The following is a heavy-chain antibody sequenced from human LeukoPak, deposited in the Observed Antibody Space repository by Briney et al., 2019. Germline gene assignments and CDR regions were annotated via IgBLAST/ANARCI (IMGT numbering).Heavy chain of an antibody. V-gene: IGHV3-11*06. CDR2: ISSSSSYT. Sequence: GGSLRLSCAASGFTFSDYYMSWIRQAPGKGLEWVSYISSSSSYTNYADSVKGRFTISRDNAKNSLYLQMNSLRAEDTAVYYCARDLAPEDGSGSYCNYHYFDYWGQGTLVTVSS. D-gene: IGHD3-10*01. J-gene: IGHJ4*02. CDR3: ARDLAPEDGSGSYCNYHYFDY. CDR1: GFTFSDYY.